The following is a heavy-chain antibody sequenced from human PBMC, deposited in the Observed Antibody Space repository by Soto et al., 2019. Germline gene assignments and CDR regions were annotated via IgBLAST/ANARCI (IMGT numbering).Heavy chain of an antibody. CDR1: GFTFSSYA. CDR2: ISYDGSNK. V-gene: IGHV3-30-3*01. Sequence: GGSLRLSCAASGFTFSSYAMHWVRQAPGKGLEWVAVISYDGSNKYYADSVKGRFTISRDNSKNTLYLQMNSLRAEDTAVYYCARERRGDTVVVPAYGMDVWGQGTTVTVSS. CDR3: ARERRGDTVVVPAYGMDV. D-gene: IGHD2-2*01. J-gene: IGHJ6*02.